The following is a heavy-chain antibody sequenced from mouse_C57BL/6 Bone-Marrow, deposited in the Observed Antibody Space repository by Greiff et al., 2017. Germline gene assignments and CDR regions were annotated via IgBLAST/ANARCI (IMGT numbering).Heavy chain of an antibody. CDR3: ARTAQAWFAY. CDR1: GYKFTDYY. D-gene: IGHD3-2*02. CDR2: INPNNGGT. V-gene: IGHV1-26*01. Sequence: EVQLQQSGPELVKPGASVKISCKASGYKFTDYYMNWVKQSHGKSLEWIGDINPNNGGTSYNQKFKGKATLTVDKSSSTAYMELRSLTSEDSAVYYCARTAQAWFAYWGQGTLVTVSA. J-gene: IGHJ3*01.